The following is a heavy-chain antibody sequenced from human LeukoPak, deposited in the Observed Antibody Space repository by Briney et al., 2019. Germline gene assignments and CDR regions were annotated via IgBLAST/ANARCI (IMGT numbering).Heavy chain of an antibody. J-gene: IGHJ4*02. CDR1: GDTLTELS. V-gene: IGHV1-24*01. Sequence: ASVKVSCKVSGDTLTELSTHWVRQAPGKGPEWMGGFDPEHGEMIYAQKLQGRVTMTEDRSTDTAYMGLSSLRSEDTAVYYCATGGPWDLLKYWGQGTLVTVSS. CDR2: FDPEHGEM. CDR3: ATGGPWDLLKY. D-gene: IGHD3-9*01.